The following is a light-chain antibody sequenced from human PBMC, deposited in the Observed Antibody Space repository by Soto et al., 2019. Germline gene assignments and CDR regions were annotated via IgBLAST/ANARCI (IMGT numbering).Light chain of an antibody. CDR1: QSVSSKN. CDR2: GAS. V-gene: IGKV3-20*01. Sequence: EIVLTQTPGTLSLSPGERATLSCRASQSVSSKNLAWYQQKSGQAPRLLIYGASSRATGIPDRFSGSGSGTDFTLTISRLEPEDFAVYYCQQYGNSQGYTFGQRTKLEIK. J-gene: IGKJ2*01. CDR3: QQYGNSQGYT.